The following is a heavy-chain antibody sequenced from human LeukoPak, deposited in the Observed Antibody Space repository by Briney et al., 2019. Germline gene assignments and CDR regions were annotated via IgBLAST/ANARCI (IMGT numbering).Heavy chain of an antibody. J-gene: IGHJ4*02. CDR3: VRKMKTGSSSGDYDY. D-gene: IGHD1-1*01. CDR2: ISTSSTYI. CDR1: GFIFSGHT. V-gene: IGHV3-21*06. Sequence: GGSLRLSCAASGFIFSGHTMNWVRQAPGRGLEWVSAISTSSTYIYYAGSVEGRFTISRDNPKNSLFLQMNSLRAEDTAIYYCVRKMKTGSSSGDYDYWGQGTLVTVSS.